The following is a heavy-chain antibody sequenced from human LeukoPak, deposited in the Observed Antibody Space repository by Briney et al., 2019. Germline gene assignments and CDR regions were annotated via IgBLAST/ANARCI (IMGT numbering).Heavy chain of an antibody. J-gene: IGHJ4*02. CDR2: IRTDQTIQ. CDR3: GDCNSSIYSTPDC. CDR1: GFTFSRYG. D-gene: IGHD3-3*01. Sequence: GGSLRLSCAASGFTFSRYGMNWVRQAPGKGLEWVAYIRTDQTIQYYADSVKGRFTISRDNSKNTLYLQMNTLRSEDTAVYYCGDCNSSIYSTPDCWDQGSQVTVSS. V-gene: IGHV3-30*02.